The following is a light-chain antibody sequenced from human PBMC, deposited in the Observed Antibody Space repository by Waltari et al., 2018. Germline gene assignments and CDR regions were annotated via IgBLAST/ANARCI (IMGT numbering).Light chain of an antibody. CDR1: KGISNY. V-gene: IGKV1-27*01. J-gene: IGKJ4*01. CDR2: AAS. Sequence: DIQMTQSPSSLSASVGDRVTITCRASKGISNYLAWYQQKPGKVPKLLIYAASTLQSGVPSRFSGSGSGTDFTLTISSLQPEDVATYYCQKYNSAPSFGGGTKVEIK. CDR3: QKYNSAPS.